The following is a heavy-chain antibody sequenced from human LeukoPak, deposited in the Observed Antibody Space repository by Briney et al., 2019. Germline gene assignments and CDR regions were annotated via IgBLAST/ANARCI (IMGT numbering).Heavy chain of an antibody. J-gene: IGHJ4*02. CDR2: IYTSGST. CDR1: GGSVSSYY. D-gene: IGHD6-19*01. CDR3: ARERMYSSGWYVDY. V-gene: IGHV4-4*07. Sequence: PSETLSLTCTVSGGSVSSYYWSWIRQPAGKGLEWIGRIYTSGSTNYNPSLKSRVTMSVDTSKNQFSLKLSSVTAADTAVYYCARERMYSSGWYVDYWGQGTLVTVSS.